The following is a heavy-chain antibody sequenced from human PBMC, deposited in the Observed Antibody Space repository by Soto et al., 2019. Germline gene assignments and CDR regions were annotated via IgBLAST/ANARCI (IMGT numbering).Heavy chain of an antibody. J-gene: IGHJ3*02. D-gene: IGHD5-18*01. V-gene: IGHV3-48*01. Sequence: GGSLRLSCAASGFTFSTYSMNWVRQAPGKGLEWVSYISGSSGTTHYADSVKGRFTISRDNVKNSLYLQMNSLRAEDTAVYYCARDPDTAMGEDALDIWGQGTMVTVSS. CDR2: ISGSSGTT. CDR3: ARDPDTAMGEDALDI. CDR1: GFTFSTYS.